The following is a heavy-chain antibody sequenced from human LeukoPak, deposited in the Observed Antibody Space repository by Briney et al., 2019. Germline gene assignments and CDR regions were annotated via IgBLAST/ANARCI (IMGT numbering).Heavy chain of an antibody. CDR2: ISGSDDIT. CDR1: GFTFISFG. V-gene: IGHV3-23*01. J-gene: IGHJ4*02. D-gene: IGHD2-2*01. CDR3: AVPVGMDY. Sequence: GGSLRLSCAASGFTFISFGMNWVRQTPGKGLEWVSTISGSDDITHYADSVKGRFTISRDNSKNMLFLQMDSLRPEDTAVYYCAVPVGMDYWGQGTLVTVSS.